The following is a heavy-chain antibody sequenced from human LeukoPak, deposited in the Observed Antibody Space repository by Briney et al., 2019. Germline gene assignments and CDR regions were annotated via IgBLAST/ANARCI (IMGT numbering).Heavy chain of an antibody. J-gene: IGHJ4*02. CDR3: AREVGSAARGR. V-gene: IGHV4-59*01. CDR1: GGSISSYY. CDR2: IYYSRST. D-gene: IGHD1-26*01. Sequence: SETLSLTCTVSGGSISSYYWSWIRQPPGKGLEWIGYIYYSRSTNYNPSLKSRVTISVDTSKNQFSLKLSSVTAADTAVYYCAREVGSAARGRWGQGTLVIVSS.